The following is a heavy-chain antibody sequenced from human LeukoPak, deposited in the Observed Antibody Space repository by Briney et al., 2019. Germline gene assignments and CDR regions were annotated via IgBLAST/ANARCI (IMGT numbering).Heavy chain of an antibody. J-gene: IGHJ6*04. V-gene: IGHV4-31*03. CDR3: AREEYSGYDGYGMDV. D-gene: IGHD5-12*01. CDR1: GGSISSGGYS. CDR2: IYYSGST. Sequence: SETLSLTCTVSGGSISSGGYSWSWIRQHPGKGLEWIGYIYYSGSTYYNPSLKSRVTISVDTSKNQFSLKLSSVTAADTAVYYCAREEYSGYDGYGMDVWGKGPTVTVSS.